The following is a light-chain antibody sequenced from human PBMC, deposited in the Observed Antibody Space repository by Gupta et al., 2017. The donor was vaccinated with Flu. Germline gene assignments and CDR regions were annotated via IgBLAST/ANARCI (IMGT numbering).Light chain of an antibody. CDR3: AAWDASLNGVI. CDR1: RSNIGIKT. Sequence: QSVLTQPPSASGTPGQRVTRSCSGSRSNIGIKTVNWYQQVPGTAPKLVIYNTDQRPSGVPDRFSGSKSGTSASLAISGLQSEDGADYYCAAWDASLNGVIFGGGTKLTVL. V-gene: IGLV1-44*01. CDR2: NTD. J-gene: IGLJ2*01.